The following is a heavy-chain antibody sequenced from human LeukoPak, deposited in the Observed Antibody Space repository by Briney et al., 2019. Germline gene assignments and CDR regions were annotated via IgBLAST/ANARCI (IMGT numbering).Heavy chain of an antibody. CDR2: IYSGGIT. D-gene: IGHD2-2*01. Sequence: PGGSLRLSCTASGFVISNYMSWVRQTPGKGLEWVSVIYSGGITYYADSVKGRFTVSRDNSKNSLYLQMNSLRAEDTAVYYCARGRKQLNAFDIWGQGTMVTVSS. CDR3: ARGRKQLNAFDI. CDR1: GFVISNY. J-gene: IGHJ3*02. V-gene: IGHV3-66*01.